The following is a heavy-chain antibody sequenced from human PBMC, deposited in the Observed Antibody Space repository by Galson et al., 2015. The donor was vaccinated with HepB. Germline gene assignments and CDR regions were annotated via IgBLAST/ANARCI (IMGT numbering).Heavy chain of an antibody. V-gene: IGHV3-23*01. D-gene: IGHD6-13*01. CDR3: ARNRARESTKYSSSWYSYYYYGMDV. Sequence: SLRLSCAASGFTFSSYAMSWVRQAPGKGLEWVSAISGSGGSTYYADSVKGRFTISRDNSKNTLYLQMNSLRAEDTAVYYCARNRARESTKYSSSWYSYYYYGMDVWGQGTTVTVSS. CDR1: GFTFSSYA. J-gene: IGHJ6*02. CDR2: ISGSGGST.